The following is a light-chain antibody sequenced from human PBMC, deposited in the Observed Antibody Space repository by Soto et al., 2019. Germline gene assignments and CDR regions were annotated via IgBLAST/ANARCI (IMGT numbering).Light chain of an antibody. J-gene: IGKJ1*01. V-gene: IGKV1-39*01. CDR2: AAS. Sequence: DIQMTQSPSPLSASVGDSVTITCRASQTIKTYLNWYRHKPGKAPELLIYAASRLQSGVASRFGGSGSGTYCILTFSSLQPDDLATYYCQQTYTAPGTFGQGTKVEI. CDR1: QTIKTY. CDR3: QQTYTAPGT.